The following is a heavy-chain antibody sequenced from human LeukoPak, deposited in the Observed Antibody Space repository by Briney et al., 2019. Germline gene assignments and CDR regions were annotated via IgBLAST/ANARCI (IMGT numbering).Heavy chain of an antibody. CDR1: GGSFSGYY. CDR3: ARRPAAMNWFDP. Sequence: SETLSLTCAVYGGSFSGYYWSWIRQPPGKGLEWIGEINHSGSTNYNPSLKSRVTISVDTSKNQFSLKLSSVTAADTAVYYCARRPAAMNWFDPWGQGTLVSVSS. V-gene: IGHV4-34*01. D-gene: IGHD2-2*01. J-gene: IGHJ5*02. CDR2: INHSGST.